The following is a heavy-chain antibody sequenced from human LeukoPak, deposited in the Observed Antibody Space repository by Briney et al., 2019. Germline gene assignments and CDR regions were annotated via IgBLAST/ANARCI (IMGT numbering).Heavy chain of an antibody. Sequence: PGGSLRLSCAASGFTFSSYAMSWVRQAPGKGLEWVSAISGSGGSTYYADSAKGRFTISRDNSKNTLYLQMNSLRAEDTAVYYCAKDGFRSGSYHYWGQGTLVTVSS. V-gene: IGHV3-23*01. D-gene: IGHD3-10*01. CDR3: AKDGFRSGSYHY. CDR1: GFTFSSYA. CDR2: ISGSGGST. J-gene: IGHJ4*02.